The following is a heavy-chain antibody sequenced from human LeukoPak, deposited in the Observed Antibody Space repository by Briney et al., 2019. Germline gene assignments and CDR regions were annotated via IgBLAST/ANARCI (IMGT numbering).Heavy chain of an antibody. J-gene: IGHJ4*02. CDR3: ARAKVSSGWYEILDY. CDR2: ISSSGSTI. D-gene: IGHD6-19*01. Sequence: GGSLRLSCAASGFTFSSYEMNWVRQAPGKGLEWVSYISSSGSTIYYADSVEGRFTISRDNAKNSLYLQMNSLRAEDTALYYCARAKVSSGWYEILDYWGQGTLVTVSS. V-gene: IGHV3-48*03. CDR1: GFTFSSYE.